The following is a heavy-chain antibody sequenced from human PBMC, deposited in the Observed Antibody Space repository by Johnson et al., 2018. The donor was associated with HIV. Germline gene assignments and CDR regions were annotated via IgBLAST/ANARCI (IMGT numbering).Heavy chain of an antibody. CDR3: ARERAGAFDI. J-gene: IGHJ3*02. CDR2: ISYDGSNK. CDR1: GFTFSSYA. Sequence: QMQLVESGGGVVQPGRSLRLSCAASGFTFSSYAMHWVRQAPGKGLEWVAVISYDGSNKYYADSVKGRFTISRDNSKNTLYLQMNSLRAEDTAGYYCARERAGAFDIWGQGTMVTVSS. V-gene: IGHV3-30-3*01.